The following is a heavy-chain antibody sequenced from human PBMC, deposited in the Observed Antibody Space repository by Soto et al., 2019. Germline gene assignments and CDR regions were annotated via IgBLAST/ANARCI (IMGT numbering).Heavy chain of an antibody. D-gene: IGHD1-26*01. J-gene: IGHJ3*02. V-gene: IGHV1-8*01. CDR3: AREALAGATVRHAFDI. CDR1: GYTFTSYD. CDR2: MNPNSGNT. Sequence: ASVKVSCKASGYTFTSYDINWVRQATGQGLEWMGWMNPNSGNTGYAQKFQGRVTMTRNTSISTAYMELSSLRSEDTAVYYCAREALAGATVRHAFDIWGQGTMVTVSS.